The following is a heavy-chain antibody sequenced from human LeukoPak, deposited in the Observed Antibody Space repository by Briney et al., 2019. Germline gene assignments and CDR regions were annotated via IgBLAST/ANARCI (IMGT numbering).Heavy chain of an antibody. CDR1: GGTFSSYA. V-gene: IGHV1-69*04. CDR2: IIPILGIA. Sequence: ASVKVSCKASGGTFSSYAISWVRQAPGQGLEWMGRIIPILGIANYAQKFQGRVTITADKSTCTAYMELSSLRSEDTAVYYCARTYYYDSSGYFDYWGQGTLVTVSS. CDR3: ARTYYYDSSGYFDY. J-gene: IGHJ4*02. D-gene: IGHD3-22*01.